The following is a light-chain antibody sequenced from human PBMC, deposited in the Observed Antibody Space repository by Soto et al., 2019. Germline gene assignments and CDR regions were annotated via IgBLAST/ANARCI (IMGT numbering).Light chain of an antibody. CDR1: QDISHY. CDR2: AVS. Sequence: DIQGTHSPCTMSASVGGRVTITCRASQDISHYLAWFQQKPGKVPKRLIFAVSNLESGVPSRFRGSGSGTEFTLTISSLQPEDFATYYCLQHNSYPWTFGQGTKGDIK. J-gene: IGKJ1*01. V-gene: IGKV1-17*03. CDR3: LQHNSYPWT.